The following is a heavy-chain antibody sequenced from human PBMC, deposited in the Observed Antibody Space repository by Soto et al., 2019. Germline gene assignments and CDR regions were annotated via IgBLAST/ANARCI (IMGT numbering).Heavy chain of an antibody. CDR1: GGTFNIYA. CDR2: IIPIFGTA. J-gene: IGHJ6*02. V-gene: IGHV1-69*06. D-gene: IGHD3-3*01. Sequence: SVKVSCTASGGTFNIYAISLLRQAPGQGLEWMGGIIPIFGTANYAQKFQGRVTITADKSTSTAYMELSSLRSEDTAVYYCARDQGRDFWSGYSYGMDVWGQGTTVTVS. CDR3: ARDQGRDFWSGYSYGMDV.